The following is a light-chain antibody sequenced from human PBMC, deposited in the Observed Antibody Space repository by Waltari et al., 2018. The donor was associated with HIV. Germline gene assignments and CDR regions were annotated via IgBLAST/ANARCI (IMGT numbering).Light chain of an antibody. CDR1: ESVSSY. Sequence: EVVLTQSPATLSLSPGERVPLSCRASESVSSYLAWYQQKPGQAPRLLIYDASNRATGIPARFSGSGSGTDFTLTISSLEPEDFAVYYCHHRSNWPLTFGGGTKVEI. J-gene: IGKJ4*01. CDR3: HHRSNWPLT. CDR2: DAS. V-gene: IGKV3-11*01.